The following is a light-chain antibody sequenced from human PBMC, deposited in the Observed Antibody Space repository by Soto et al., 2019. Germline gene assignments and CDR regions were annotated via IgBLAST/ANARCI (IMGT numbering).Light chain of an antibody. CDR2: GAS. J-gene: IGKJ2*01. Sequence: EIVMTQSPATLSVSPGERVTLSCRASESLSTYLAWYQQKPGQAPRLLIYGASTKATGIPARFSGSGSATNFTPTISSLQAEDVAVYYCQSYNDWPFTFGEGTKLEI. V-gene: IGKV3-15*01. CDR1: ESLSTY. CDR3: QSYNDWPFT.